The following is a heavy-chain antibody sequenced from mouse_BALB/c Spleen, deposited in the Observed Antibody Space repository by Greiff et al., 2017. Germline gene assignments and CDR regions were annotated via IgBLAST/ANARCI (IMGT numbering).Heavy chain of an antibody. CDR1: GFTFSSYT. CDR3: TRIYYDYDAGFAY. Sequence: EVQRVESGGGLVKPGGSLKLSCAASGFTFSSYTMSWVRQTPEKRLEWVATISSGGSYTYYPDSVKGRFTISRDNAKNTLYLQMSSLKSEDTAMYYCTRIYYDYDAGFAYWGQGTLVTVSA. J-gene: IGHJ3*01. D-gene: IGHD2-4*01. CDR2: ISSGGSYT. V-gene: IGHV5-6-4*01.